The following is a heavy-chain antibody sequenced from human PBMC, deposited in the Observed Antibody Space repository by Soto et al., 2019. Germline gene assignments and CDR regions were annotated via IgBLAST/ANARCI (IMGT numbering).Heavy chain of an antibody. CDR1: GFTFSSYA. Sequence: GGSLRLSCAASGFTFSSYAMHWVRQAPGKGLEWVAVISYDGSNKYYADSVKGRFTISRDNSKNTLYLQMNSLRAEDTAVYYCAREKITKVSSSSPPLYYYYGMDVWGQGTTVTVSS. J-gene: IGHJ6*02. D-gene: IGHD6-6*01. V-gene: IGHV3-30-3*01. CDR3: AREKITKVSSSSPPLYYYYGMDV. CDR2: ISYDGSNK.